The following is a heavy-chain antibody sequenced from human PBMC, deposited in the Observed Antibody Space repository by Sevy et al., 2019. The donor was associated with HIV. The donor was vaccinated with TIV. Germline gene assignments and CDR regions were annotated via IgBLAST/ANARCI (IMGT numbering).Heavy chain of an antibody. J-gene: IGHJ4*02. CDR3: ARQKPTASYYHDSSGSPGYFDY. Sequence: GESLKISCKGSEYSFSNYWIGWVRQMPGKGLEWMGIIYPDDSDTRYSPSFQGQVTISVDKSINTAYLQWSSLKASDTAMYYCARQKPTASYYHDSSGSPGYFDYWGQGTLVTVSS. V-gene: IGHV5-51*01. CDR1: EYSFSNYW. CDR2: IYPDDSDT. D-gene: IGHD3-22*01.